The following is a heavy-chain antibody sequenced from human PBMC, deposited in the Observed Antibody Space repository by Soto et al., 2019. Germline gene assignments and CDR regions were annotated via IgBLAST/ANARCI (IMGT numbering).Heavy chain of an antibody. CDR3: AKDGRGSGSHYNSFGY. V-gene: IGHV3-53*01. J-gene: IGHJ4*02. Sequence: EVQLVESGGGLIQPGGSLKLSCAASGFTVGNNYMSWFRKAPGKGLEWVSLIYSTGTTKYADSVKGRFTVSRDNAKNTLYLQMNSLRAEDTAVYYCAKDGRGSGSHYNSFGYWGQGTLVTVSS. CDR2: IYSTGTT. D-gene: IGHD3-10*01. CDR1: GFTVGNNY.